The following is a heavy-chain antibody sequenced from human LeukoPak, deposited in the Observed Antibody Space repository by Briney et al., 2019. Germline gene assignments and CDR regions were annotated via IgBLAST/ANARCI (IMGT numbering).Heavy chain of an antibody. CDR2: ISNDGSST. V-gene: IGHV3-74*01. CDR3: VRDSPTVYYTDH. CDR1: GFTFSVYW. J-gene: IGHJ4*02. D-gene: IGHD3/OR15-3a*01. Sequence: SGGSLRLSCAASGFTFSVYWMHWVRHAPGKGLVWVSRISNDGSSTTYADSVKGRFTISRDDAKNTVYLQMNSLRAEDTAVYYCVRDSPTVYYTDHWGQGTLVTVSS.